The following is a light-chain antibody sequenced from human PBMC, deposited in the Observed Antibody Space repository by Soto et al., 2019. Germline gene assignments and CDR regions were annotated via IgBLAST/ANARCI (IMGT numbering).Light chain of an antibody. Sequence: EIVLTQSPDTLSLSPGERATLSCRASQSLKNNYLAWFQQKPGQAPRLLIYGTSTSATGIPDRFTGRGSRTDFTLTISRLEPEDFALYFCQQYGVSPWTFGQGTKVEI. CDR2: GTS. V-gene: IGKV3-20*01. CDR1: QSLKNNY. CDR3: QQYGVSPWT. J-gene: IGKJ1*01.